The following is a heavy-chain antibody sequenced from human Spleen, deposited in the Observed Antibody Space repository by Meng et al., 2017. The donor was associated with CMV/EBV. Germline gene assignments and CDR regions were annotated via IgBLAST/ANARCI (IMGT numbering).Heavy chain of an antibody. CDR3: AREATADLWSSYYEHLDY. J-gene: IGHJ4*02. Sequence: SLKISCAVSGFTFDDYAMHWVRQAPGKGLEWVSGISWNSGSMAYADSVKGRFTISRDNAKRSLYLQMNSLRAEDTAWYYCAREATADLWSSYYEHLDYWGQGTLVTVSS. CDR2: ISWNSGSM. CDR1: GFTFDDYA. D-gene: IGHD3-3*01. V-gene: IGHV3-9*01.